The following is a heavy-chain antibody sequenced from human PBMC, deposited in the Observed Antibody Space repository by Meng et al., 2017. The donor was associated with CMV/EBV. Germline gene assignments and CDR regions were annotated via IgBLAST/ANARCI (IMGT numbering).Heavy chain of an antibody. CDR3: ARSGDGDSDSSGYRMCWFDP. D-gene: IGHD3-22*01. Sequence: GSYYWSWIRQPPGKGLEWSGYIYYSGSTNYNPSLKSRVTISVDTSKNQFSLKLSSVTAADTAVYYCARSGDGDSDSSGYRMCWFDPWGQGTLVTVSS. J-gene: IGHJ5*02. CDR1: GSYY. CDR2: IYYSGST. V-gene: IGHV4-61*01.